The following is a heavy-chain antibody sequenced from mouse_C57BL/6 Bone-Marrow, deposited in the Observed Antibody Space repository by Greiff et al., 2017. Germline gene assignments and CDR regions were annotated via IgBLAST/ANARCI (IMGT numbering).Heavy chain of an antibody. J-gene: IGHJ1*03. CDR1: GFSLSTFGLG. D-gene: IGHD2-3*01. CDR2: IWWDDDN. Sequence: QVTLKESGPGILQPSPTLSLTCSFSGFSLSTFGLGVGWIRPPSGKGLEWLAHIWWDDDNYYNPALKSRLTISKDTSKNQLFLKIAHVDTADTATYYCARIRAEGYYVFWYFDVWGTGTTVTVSA. CDR3: ARIRAEGYYVFWYFDV. V-gene: IGHV8-8*01.